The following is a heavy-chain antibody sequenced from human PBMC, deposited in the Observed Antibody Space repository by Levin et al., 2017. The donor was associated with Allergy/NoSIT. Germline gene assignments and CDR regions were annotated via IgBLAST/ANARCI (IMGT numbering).Heavy chain of an antibody. D-gene: IGHD1-14*01. CDR3: ARGTPTWRENWFDP. Sequence: PSETLSLTCTVSGGSISSYYWSWIRQPPGKGLEWIGYIYYSGSTNYNPSLKSRVTISVDTSKNQFSLKLSSVTAADTAVYYCARGTPTWRENWFDPWGQGTLVTVSS. V-gene: IGHV4-59*01. CDR2: IYYSGST. CDR1: GGSISSYY. J-gene: IGHJ5*02.